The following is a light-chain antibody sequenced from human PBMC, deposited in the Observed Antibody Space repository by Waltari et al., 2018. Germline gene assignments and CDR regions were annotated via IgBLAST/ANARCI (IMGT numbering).Light chain of an antibody. CDR3: ETWDTSIRSWV. Sequence: QPVLTQSPSASASLGSSVNLTCTLSSGHNNYIIAWHQLQPGKATRSLLNLEGSGSNKKGSGVPDRFSGSPSGADRYLTIPTLQSEDEVDYYCETWDTSIRSWVFGGGTKLTVL. V-gene: IGLV4-60*03. J-gene: IGLJ3*02. CDR2: LEGSGSN. CDR1: SGHNNYI.